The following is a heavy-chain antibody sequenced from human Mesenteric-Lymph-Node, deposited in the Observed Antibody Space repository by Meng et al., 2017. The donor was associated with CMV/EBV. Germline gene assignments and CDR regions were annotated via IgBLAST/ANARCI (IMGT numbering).Heavy chain of an antibody. CDR1: GGSISSYY. Sequence: SETLSLTCTVSGGSISSYYWSWIRQPPGKGLEWIGYIYYSGSTNYNPSLKSRVTISVDTSKNQFSLKLSSVTAADTAVYYCARCGGSNGYYYYGMDVWGQGTTVTVSS. CDR2: IYYSGST. V-gene: IGHV4-59*01. D-gene: IGHD2-15*01. CDR3: ARCGGSNGYYYYGMDV. J-gene: IGHJ6*02.